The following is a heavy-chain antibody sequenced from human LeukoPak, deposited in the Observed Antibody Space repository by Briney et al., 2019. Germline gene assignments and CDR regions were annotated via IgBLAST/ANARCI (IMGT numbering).Heavy chain of an antibody. CDR3: AGWTGTTGLDY. Sequence: ASVKVSCKASGYTFTSYYMHWVRQAPGQGLEWMGIINPSGGSTTYAQKFRDRVTMTRDTSTTTVYMELSSLKSEDTAVYYCAGWTGTTGLDYWGQGTLVTVSS. V-gene: IGHV1-46*01. J-gene: IGHJ4*02. CDR2: INPSGGST. CDR1: GYTFTSYY. D-gene: IGHD1-1*01.